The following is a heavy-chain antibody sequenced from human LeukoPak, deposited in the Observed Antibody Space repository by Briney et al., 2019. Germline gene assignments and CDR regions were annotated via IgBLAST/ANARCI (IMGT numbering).Heavy chain of an antibody. D-gene: IGHD3-9*01. Sequence: ASVKVSCKASGNTFTSYDINWVRQATGQGLEWMGWMNPNSGNTGFAQKSQGRVSMTRNTSITTAYMELSSLRAEDTAIYWCARAFSTGYHSYDAFDMWGQGTMVTVSS. J-gene: IGHJ3*02. CDR2: MNPNSGNT. CDR1: GNTFTSYD. CDR3: ARAFSTGYHSYDAFDM. V-gene: IGHV1-8*01.